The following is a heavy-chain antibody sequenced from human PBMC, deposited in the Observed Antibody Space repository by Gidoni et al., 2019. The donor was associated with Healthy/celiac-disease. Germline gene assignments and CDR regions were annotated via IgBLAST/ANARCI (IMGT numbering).Heavy chain of an antibody. CDR2: IYYSGST. D-gene: IGHD2-15*01. Sequence: QVQLQESGPGLVKPSQTLSLTCTVSGGSISSGGYYWSWIPQPPGKGLEWIGYIYYSGSTYYNPSLKSRVTISVDTSKNQFSLKLSSVTAADTAVYYCARDCWGGGSCYSSYYYGMDVWGQGTTVTVSS. CDR1: GGSISSGGYY. V-gene: IGHV4-31*03. CDR3: ARDCWGGGSCYSSYYYGMDV. J-gene: IGHJ6*02.